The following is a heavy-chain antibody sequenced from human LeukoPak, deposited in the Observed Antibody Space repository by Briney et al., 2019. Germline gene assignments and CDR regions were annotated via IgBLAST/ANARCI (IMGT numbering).Heavy chain of an antibody. Sequence: GGSLRLSCAASGFTFSSYAMHWVRQAPGKGLEWVAVISYDGSNKYYADSVKGRFTVSRDNSKNTLYLQMNSLRAEDTAVYYCARDRGLGAAGAHYYYYYMDVWGKGTTVTVSS. CDR1: GFTFSSYA. D-gene: IGHD6-13*01. CDR3: ARDRGLGAAGAHYYYYYMDV. J-gene: IGHJ6*03. CDR2: ISYDGSNK. V-gene: IGHV3-30*04.